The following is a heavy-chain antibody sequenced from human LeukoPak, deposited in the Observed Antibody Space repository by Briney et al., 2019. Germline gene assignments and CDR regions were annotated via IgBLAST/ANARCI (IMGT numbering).Heavy chain of an antibody. CDR2: IYPGDSDT. CDR3: ARQSGSYRYAGIDY. J-gene: IGHJ4*02. CDR1: GYSFTTYW. Sequence: GESLKISCNGSGYSFTTYWIGWVRQMPGKGLERMGIIYPGDSDTRYSPSFQGQVTISADKSISTAYLQWSSLKASDTATYYCARQSGSYRYAGIDYWGQGTLVIVSS. V-gene: IGHV5-51*01. D-gene: IGHD3-16*02.